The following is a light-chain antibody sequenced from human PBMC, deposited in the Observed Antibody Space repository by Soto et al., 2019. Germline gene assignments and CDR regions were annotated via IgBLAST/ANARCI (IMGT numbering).Light chain of an antibody. J-gene: IGKJ5*01. V-gene: IGKV3-11*01. CDR2: DAS. Sequence: PGERATLSCRASQSVSTYLGWYQQKPGQAPRLLIYDASNRATGIPARFSGSGSGTDFTLTISSLEPEDFAVYYCQQRSNWITFGQGTRLEIK. CDR3: QQRSNWIT. CDR1: QSVSTY.